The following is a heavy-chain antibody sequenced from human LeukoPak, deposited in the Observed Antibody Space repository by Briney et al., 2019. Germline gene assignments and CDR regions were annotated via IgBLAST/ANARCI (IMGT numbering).Heavy chain of an antibody. V-gene: IGHV1-69*13. CDR2: IIPIFGTA. CDR1: GYTFTSYG. CDR3: ARAPRDGYNPDAFDI. D-gene: IGHD5-24*01. J-gene: IGHJ3*02. Sequence: SVEVSCKASGYTFTSYGISWVRQAPGQGLEWMGGIIPIFGTANYAQKFQGRVTITADESTSTAYMELSSLRSEDTAVYYCARAPRDGYNPDAFDIWGQGTMVTVSS.